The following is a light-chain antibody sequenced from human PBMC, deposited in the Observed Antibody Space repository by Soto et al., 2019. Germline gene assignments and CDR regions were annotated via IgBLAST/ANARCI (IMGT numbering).Light chain of an antibody. Sequence: DIQMTQSPSTLSATAGDRVTITCRASQSISSWLAWYQQKPGKAPKLLIYDASKLESRVPSRFSGSGSGTEFTLTISNLQPDDFATYFCQQYENYWKFGQGTKVDIK. CDR3: QQYENYWK. J-gene: IGKJ1*01. CDR2: DAS. V-gene: IGKV1-5*01. CDR1: QSISSW.